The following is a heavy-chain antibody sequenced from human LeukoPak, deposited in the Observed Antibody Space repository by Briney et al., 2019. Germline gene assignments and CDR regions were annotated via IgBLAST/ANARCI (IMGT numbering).Heavy chain of an antibody. V-gene: IGHV3-21*01. D-gene: IGHD3-22*01. Sequence: PGGSLRLSCAASGFTFATYSMNWVRQAPGKGLEWVSSISRSSSYVYSADSVKGRFTISRDNAKNSVYLQMDSLRAEDTAVYYCARVPTNYYDGSAYFFDYWGQGTMVTVSS. CDR1: GFTFATYS. J-gene: IGHJ4*02. CDR2: ISRSSSYV. CDR3: ARVPTNYYDGSAYFFDY.